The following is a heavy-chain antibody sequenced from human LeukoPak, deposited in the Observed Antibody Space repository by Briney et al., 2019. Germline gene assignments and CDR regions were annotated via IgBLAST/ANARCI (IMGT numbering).Heavy chain of an antibody. D-gene: IGHD5-18*01. CDR1: GFTFSSYA. J-gene: IGHJ4*02. V-gene: IGHV3-30*18. CDR2: ISYDGSNK. CDR3: AKDAGLIQPWLHFDY. Sequence: GGSLRLSCAASGFTFSSYAMGWVRQAPGKGLEWVAVISYDGSNKYYADSVKGRFTISRDNSKNTLYLQMNSLRAEDTAVYYCAKDAGLIQPWLHFDYWGQGTLVTVSS.